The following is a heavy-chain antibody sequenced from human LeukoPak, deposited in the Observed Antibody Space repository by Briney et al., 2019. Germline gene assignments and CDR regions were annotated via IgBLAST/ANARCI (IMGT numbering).Heavy chain of an antibody. V-gene: IGHV1-18*01. CDR1: GYNFNTYG. J-gene: IGHJ4*02. D-gene: IGHD2-2*01. CDR2: ISSSTGNT. CDR3: VRLPLGYCSSTGCLD. Sequence: ASVKVSCKASGYNFNTYGISWVRQAPGQGLEWMGWISSSTGNTKYAQKLQDRVTMTTDTSTSTAYLYLRNLRSDDTAVCYCVRLPLGYCSSTGCLDWGQGTLVTVSS.